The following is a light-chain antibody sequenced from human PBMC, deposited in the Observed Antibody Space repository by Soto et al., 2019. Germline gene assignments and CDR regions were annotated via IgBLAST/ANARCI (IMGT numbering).Light chain of an antibody. J-gene: IGKJ1*01. Sequence: DIQMTQTPSSLSASVGDRVTITCRASQSISSYLSWYQQKPGKAPKLLIYKASTLKSGVPSRFSGSGSGTEFTLTISSLQPDDFATYYCQHYNSYSPTFGQGTKVDIK. V-gene: IGKV1-5*03. CDR3: QHYNSYSPT. CDR1: QSISSY. CDR2: KAS.